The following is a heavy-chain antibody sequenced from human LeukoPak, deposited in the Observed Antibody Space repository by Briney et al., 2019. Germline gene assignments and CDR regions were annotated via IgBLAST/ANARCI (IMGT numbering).Heavy chain of an antibody. J-gene: IGHJ5*02. Sequence: GGSLRLSCAASGFTVSSYYMNWVRQAPGKELERVSVIYTGGGRYYADSATGRFTISSDTYKKMVFIQMNSLRVEDTAVYYCARDSRSGGGYWFDPWGQGTLVTVSS. V-gene: IGHV3-53*01. CDR1: GFTVSSYY. CDR3: ARDSRSGGGYWFDP. CDR2: IYTGGGR. D-gene: IGHD5-12*01.